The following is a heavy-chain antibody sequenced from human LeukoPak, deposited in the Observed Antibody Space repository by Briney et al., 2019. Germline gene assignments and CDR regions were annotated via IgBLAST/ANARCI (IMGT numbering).Heavy chain of an antibody. D-gene: IGHD2-15*01. J-gene: IGHJ3*02. CDR3: ARCDLLHRAFDI. CDR1: DGSISSSGHY. Sequence: SETLSLTCTVSDGSISSSGHYWGWIRQPPGKGLEWIGSIYYSRSTYYNPSLMSRVTMSVDTSKNQFSLKLTSVTAADTAVYYCARCDLLHRAFDIWGQGTMVTVSS. CDR2: IYYSRST. V-gene: IGHV4-39*01.